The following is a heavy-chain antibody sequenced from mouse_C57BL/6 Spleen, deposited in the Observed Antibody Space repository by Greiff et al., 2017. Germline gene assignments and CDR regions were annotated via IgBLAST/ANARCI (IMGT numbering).Heavy chain of an antibody. CDR3: ARNSYSNGYDFDY. CDR1: GFSLTSYA. D-gene: IGHD2-5*01. V-gene: IGHV2-9-1*01. J-gene: IGHJ2*01. Sequence: QVQLQQSGPGLVAPSQSLSITCTVSGFSLTSYAISWVRQPPGKGLEWLGVIWTGGGTNYNSAHKSRLSISKDNAKSQVFLKMNSLQTDDTARYYCARNSYSNGYDFDYWGQGTTLTVSS. CDR2: IWTGGGT.